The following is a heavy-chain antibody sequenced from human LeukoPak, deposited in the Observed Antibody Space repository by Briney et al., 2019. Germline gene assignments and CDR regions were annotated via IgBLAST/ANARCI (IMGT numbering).Heavy chain of an antibody. CDR3: ARDQSGYYYDSSGYQNQTDY. D-gene: IGHD3-22*01. Sequence: GASVKVSCKASGYTFTSYYMHWVRQAPGQGLEWMGIINPSGGSTSYAQKFQGRVTMTRDTSTSTVYMELSSLRSEDTAVYYCARDQSGYYYDSSGYQNQTDYWGQGTLVTVSS. J-gene: IGHJ4*02. CDR1: GYTFTSYY. CDR2: INPSGGST. V-gene: IGHV1-46*01.